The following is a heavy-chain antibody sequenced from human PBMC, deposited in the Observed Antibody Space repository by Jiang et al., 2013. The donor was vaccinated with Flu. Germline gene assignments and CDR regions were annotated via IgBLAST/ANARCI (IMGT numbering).Heavy chain of an antibody. V-gene: IGHV3-33*01. CDR3: ARDSGIVPAAINWFDP. Sequence: VQLVESGGGVVQPGRSLRLSCAVSGFTFSNHGMHWVRQAPGKGLEWVAVIWYDGSNKYYADSVKGRFTISRDNSKNTLYQQLNSLRAEDTALYYCARDSGIVPAAINWFDPWGQGTLVTVSS. D-gene: IGHD2-2*02. J-gene: IGHJ5*02. CDR2: IWYDGSNK. CDR1: GFTFSNHG.